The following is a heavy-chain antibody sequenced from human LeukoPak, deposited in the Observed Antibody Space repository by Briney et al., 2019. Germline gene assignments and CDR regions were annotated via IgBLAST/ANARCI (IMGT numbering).Heavy chain of an antibody. V-gene: IGHV3-23*01. CDR3: AKLDESGTYNNFLHY. CDR1: GFTFSSYG. Sequence: GGSLRLSCAASGFTFSSYGMSWVRQAPGKGLEWVSAITATSSSTYDADSVQGRFTISRDNSKNTLYLQTNSLRPEDTAIYYCAKLDESGTYNNFLHYWGQGTLVTVSS. D-gene: IGHD3-10*01. J-gene: IGHJ4*02. CDR2: ITATSSST.